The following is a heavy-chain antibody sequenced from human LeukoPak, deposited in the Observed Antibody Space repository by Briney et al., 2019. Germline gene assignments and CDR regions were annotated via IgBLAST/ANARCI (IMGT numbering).Heavy chain of an antibody. V-gene: IGHV4-59*08. CDR3: ARRHSYSTYWYLDY. Sequence: SETLSLTCTVSGGSINNYYWSWIRRPPGKGLEWIGYIYYSGSTNYNPSLKSRVTISVDTSKNQFSLKLSSVTAADTAVYYCARRHSYSTYWYLDYWGQGTLVTVSS. J-gene: IGHJ4*02. D-gene: IGHD6-19*01. CDR1: GGSINNYY. CDR2: IYYSGST.